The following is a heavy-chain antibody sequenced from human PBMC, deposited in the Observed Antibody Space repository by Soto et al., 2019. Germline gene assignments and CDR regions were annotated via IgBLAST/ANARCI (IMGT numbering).Heavy chain of an antibody. CDR3: ARVFSMVRGVIISPPAGFDY. J-gene: IGHJ4*02. D-gene: IGHD3-10*01. V-gene: IGHV4-34*01. CDR1: GGSFSGYY. Sequence: SETLSLTCAVYGGSFSGYYWSWIRQPPGKGLEWIGEINHSGSTNYNPSLKSRVTISVDTSKNQFSLKLSSVTAADTAVYYCARVFSMVRGVIISPPAGFDYWGQGTLVTVSS. CDR2: INHSGST.